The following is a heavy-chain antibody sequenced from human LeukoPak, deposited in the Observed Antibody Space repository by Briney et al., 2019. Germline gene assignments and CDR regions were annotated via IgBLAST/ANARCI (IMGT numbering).Heavy chain of an antibody. D-gene: IGHD4-11*01. Sequence: SETLSLTCTVSGGSISSYYWSWIRQPPGKGLEWIGYIYYSGSTNYNPSLKSRVTIPVDTSKNQFSLKLSSVTAADTAVYYCAREPTVTPSLFDYWGQGTLVTVSS. V-gene: IGHV4-59*01. J-gene: IGHJ4*02. CDR1: GGSISSYY. CDR3: AREPTVTPSLFDY. CDR2: IYYSGST.